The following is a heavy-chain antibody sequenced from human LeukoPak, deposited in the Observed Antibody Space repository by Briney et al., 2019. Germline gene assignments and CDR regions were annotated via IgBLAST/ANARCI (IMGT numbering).Heavy chain of an antibody. CDR3: AKDRAAFYDILAGYTDGLDY. D-gene: IGHD3-9*01. CDR1: GFIFDDYA. V-gene: IGHV3-9*01. Sequence: GGSLRLSCAASGFIFDDYAMHWVRQAPGKGLEWDSGISWNSDSIGYADSVKGRFTISRDNAKNSLYLKMNSLRTEDTALYFCAKDRAAFYDILAGYTDGLDYWGQGTLVTVSS. J-gene: IGHJ4*02. CDR2: ISWNSDSI.